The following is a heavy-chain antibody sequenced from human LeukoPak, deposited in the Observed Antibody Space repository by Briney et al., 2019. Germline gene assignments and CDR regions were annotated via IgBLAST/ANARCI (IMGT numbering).Heavy chain of an antibody. Sequence: PSETLSLTCTVSGGSISSYYWSWIRQPPGKGLEWIGYIYYSGSTYYNPSLKSRVTISVDTSKNQFSLKLSSVTAADTAVYYCASLTGNWGQGTLVTVSS. D-gene: IGHD1-14*01. J-gene: IGHJ4*02. CDR3: ASLTGN. V-gene: IGHV4-59*06. CDR1: GGSISSYY. CDR2: IYYSGST.